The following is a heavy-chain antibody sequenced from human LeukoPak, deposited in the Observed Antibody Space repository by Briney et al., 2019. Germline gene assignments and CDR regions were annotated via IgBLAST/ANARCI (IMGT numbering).Heavy chain of an antibody. CDR2: IYTSGST. CDR3: ARDRWSVGASDY. J-gene: IGHJ4*02. V-gene: IGHV4-4*07. D-gene: IGHD1-26*01. CDR1: GGSISSYY. Sequence: SETLSLTCTVSGGSISSYYWSWIRQPAGTGLEWIGRIYTSGSTNYNPSLKSRVTMSVDTSKNQFSLKLSSVTAADTAVYYCARDRWSVGASDYWGQGTLVTVSS.